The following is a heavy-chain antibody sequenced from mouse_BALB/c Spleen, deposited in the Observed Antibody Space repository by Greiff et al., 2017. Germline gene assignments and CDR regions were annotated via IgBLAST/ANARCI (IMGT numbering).Heavy chain of an antibody. CDR3: ARGDGYYWFAY. Sequence: LVKTGASVKISCKASGYSFTGYYMHWVKQSHGKGLEWIGYISCYNGATSYNQKFKGKATFTVDTSSSTAYMQFNSLTSEDSAVYYCARGDGYYWFAYWGQGTLVTVSA. CDR2: ISCYNGAT. V-gene: IGHV1S34*01. CDR1: GYSFTGYY. D-gene: IGHD2-3*01. J-gene: IGHJ3*01.